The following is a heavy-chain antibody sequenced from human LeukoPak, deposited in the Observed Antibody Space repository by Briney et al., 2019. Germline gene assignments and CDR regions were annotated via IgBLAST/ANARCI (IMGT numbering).Heavy chain of an antibody. J-gene: IGHJ4*02. CDR1: GFPFSSHA. Sequence: GGSLRLSCAASGFPFSSHAMSWVRQPPGKGLEWVAAISNGKTYYADSVRGRFAISRDDSTNTVYLQMNSLRAEDTAVYYCARVGLYFDWLPPDFDYWGQGTLVTVSS. D-gene: IGHD3-9*01. CDR2: ISNGKT. CDR3: ARVGLYFDWLPPDFDY. V-gene: IGHV3-23*01.